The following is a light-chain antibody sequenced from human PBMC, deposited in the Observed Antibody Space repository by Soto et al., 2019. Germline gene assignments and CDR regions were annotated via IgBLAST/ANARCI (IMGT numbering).Light chain of an antibody. CDR1: QTINSW. CDR3: QQYNSYS. CDR2: ATS. Sequence: DIQMTQSPSTLSASVGDRVTITCRASQTINSWLAWYQQKPGKAPKLLIYATSNLESGVPSRFSGSGSGTEFSLTISSLQPDDFATYYCQQYNSYSFGQGTKVDIK. V-gene: IGKV1-5*03. J-gene: IGKJ1*01.